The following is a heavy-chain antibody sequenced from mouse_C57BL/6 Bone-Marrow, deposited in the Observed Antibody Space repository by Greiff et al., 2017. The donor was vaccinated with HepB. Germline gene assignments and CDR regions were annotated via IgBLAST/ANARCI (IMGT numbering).Heavy chain of an antibody. Sequence: EVLLVESGPGLVKPSQSLSLTCSVTGYSITSGYYWNWIRQFPGNKLEWMGYISYDGSNNYNPSLKNRISITRDTSKNQLFLKLNSVTTEDTATYYCALISILDYWGQGTSVTVSS. CDR3: ALISILDY. CDR1: GYSITSGYY. J-gene: IGHJ4*01. V-gene: IGHV3-6*01. CDR2: ISYDGSN.